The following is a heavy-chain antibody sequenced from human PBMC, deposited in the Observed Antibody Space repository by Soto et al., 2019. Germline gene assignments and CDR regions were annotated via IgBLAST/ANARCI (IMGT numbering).Heavy chain of an antibody. CDR3: ARVPSPFDYYYAMDV. Sequence: PSETLCLTGTVSGDSTSSGNKYWSWIRQPPGKGLEWIGYILSSGTTYYKPSLESRLTMSLDTSQNQFSLKLNSVTDAETAVYYCARVPSPFDYYYAMDVWGQGTTVTVSS. D-gene: IGHD3-16*01. J-gene: IGHJ6*02. CDR2: ILSSGTT. V-gene: IGHV4-30-4*01. CDR1: GDSTSSGNKY.